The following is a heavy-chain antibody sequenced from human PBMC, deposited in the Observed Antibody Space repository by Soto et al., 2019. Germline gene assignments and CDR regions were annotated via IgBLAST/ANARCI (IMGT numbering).Heavy chain of an antibody. Sequence: QVQLVQSGAEVKKPGSSVKVSCKASGGTFSSYAISWVRQAPGQGLEWMGGIIPIFGTANYAQKFQGRVTITADESTSTAYMELSSLRSEDTAVYYCASVLRYFDWSPKYNWFDPWGQGTLVTVSS. CDR2: IIPIFGTA. J-gene: IGHJ5*02. D-gene: IGHD3-9*01. CDR1: GGTFSSYA. CDR3: ASVLRYFDWSPKYNWFDP. V-gene: IGHV1-69*01.